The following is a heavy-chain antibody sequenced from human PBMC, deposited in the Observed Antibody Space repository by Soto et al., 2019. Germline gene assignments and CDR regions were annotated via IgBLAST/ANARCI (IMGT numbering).Heavy chain of an antibody. Sequence: ASVKVSCKASGYTFTGYYMHWVRQAPGQGLEWMGWINPNSGGTNYAQKFQGWVTMTRDTSISTAYMELSRLRSDDTAVYYCARSTPSDYDILTGYYMGEDAFDIWGQGTMVTVSS. V-gene: IGHV1-2*04. J-gene: IGHJ3*02. CDR2: INPNSGGT. D-gene: IGHD3-9*01. CDR1: GYTFTGYY. CDR3: ARSTPSDYDILTGYYMGEDAFDI.